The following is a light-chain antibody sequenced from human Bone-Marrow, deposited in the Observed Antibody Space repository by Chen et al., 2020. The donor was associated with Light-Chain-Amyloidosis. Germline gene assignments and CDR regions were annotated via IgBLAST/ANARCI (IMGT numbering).Light chain of an antibody. V-gene: IGLV3-25*03. CDR2: RDT. Sequence: SYELPQPPSVSVPPRQTARSPCSGDDLPTKYAYWYQQKPGQAPVLVIHRDTERPSGISERFSGSSSGTTATLTISGVQAEDEADYHCQSADSSGTYEVIFGGGTKLTVL. CDR1: DLPTKY. CDR3: QSADSSGTYEVI. J-gene: IGLJ2*01.